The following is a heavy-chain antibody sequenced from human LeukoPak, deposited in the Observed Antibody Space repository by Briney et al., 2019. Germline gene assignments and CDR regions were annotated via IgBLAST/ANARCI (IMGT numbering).Heavy chain of an antibody. V-gene: IGHV3-48*01. Sequence: GGSLRLSCAASGFTFSTYTMNWVRQALGKGLEWVSYISSSGTTIYYADSVKGRFTISRDNAKNTLYLQMNSLRAEDTAVYYCTRDPGVRLSSGWFDYWGQGTLVTVSS. CDR3: TRDPGVRLSSGWFDY. J-gene: IGHJ5*01. CDR1: GFTFSTYT. CDR2: ISSSGTTI. D-gene: IGHD6-19*01.